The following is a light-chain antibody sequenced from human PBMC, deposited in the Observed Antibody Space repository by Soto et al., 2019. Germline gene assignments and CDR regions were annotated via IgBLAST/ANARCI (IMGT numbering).Light chain of an antibody. J-gene: IGLJ3*02. CDR2: YDS. CDR1: NIGSKS. CDR3: QVWDSSSVLWV. Sequence: SYELTQPPSVSVAPGKTARITCGGNNIGSKSVHWYQQKPGQAPVLVIYYDSDRPSGSPERFSGSNSGNTATLTISRVEAGDEADYYCQVWDSSSVLWVFGGGTKLTVL. V-gene: IGLV3-21*01.